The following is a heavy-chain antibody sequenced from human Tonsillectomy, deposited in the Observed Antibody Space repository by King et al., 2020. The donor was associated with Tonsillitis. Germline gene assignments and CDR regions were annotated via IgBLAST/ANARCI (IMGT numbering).Heavy chain of an antibody. J-gene: IGHJ4*02. Sequence: VQLVESGGGLVQPGGSLRLSCTTSGFTFSGYAMSWVRQAPGKGLEWVSAISGSGGSTYNADSVRGRFTISRDNSKNTLYLQMNSLRAEDTAVYYCAKDLREVVAATGFDCWGQGALVTVSS. D-gene: IGHD2-15*01. CDR3: AKDLREVVAATGFDC. V-gene: IGHV3-23*04. CDR2: ISGSGGST. CDR1: GFTFSGYA.